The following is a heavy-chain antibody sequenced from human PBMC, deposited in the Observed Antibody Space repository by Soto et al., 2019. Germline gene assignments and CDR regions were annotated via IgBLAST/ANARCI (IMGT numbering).Heavy chain of an antibody. J-gene: IGHJ5*02. CDR2: INHSGST. V-gene: IGHV4-34*01. CDR1: GGAFRGYY. D-gene: IGHD6-13*01. CDR3: ARGGAAAGIFWFDP. Sequence: SETLSPTCAVYGGAFRGYYWSWIRQPPGKGLEWIGEINHSGSTNYNPPLKSRVTISVDTSKNQFSLKLSSVTAADTAVYYCARGGAAAGIFWFDPWGQGTLVTVSS.